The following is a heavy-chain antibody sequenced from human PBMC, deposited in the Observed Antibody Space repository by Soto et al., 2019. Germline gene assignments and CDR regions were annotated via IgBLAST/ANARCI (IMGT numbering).Heavy chain of an antibody. CDR2: INHSGST. D-gene: IGHD3-10*01. CDR3: ARGITMVRGVIIGLRDYYYGMDV. V-gene: IGHV4-34*01. Sequence: SETLSLTCAVYGGSFSGYYWSWIRQPPGKGLEWIGEINHSGSTNYNPSLKSRVTISVDTSKNQFSLKLSSVTAADTAVYYCARGITMVRGVIIGLRDYYYGMDVWGQGTTVTVYS. J-gene: IGHJ6*02. CDR1: GGSFSGYY.